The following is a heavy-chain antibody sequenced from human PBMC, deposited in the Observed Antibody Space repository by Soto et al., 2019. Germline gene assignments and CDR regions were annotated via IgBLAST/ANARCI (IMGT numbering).Heavy chain of an antibody. CDR2: IYYSGST. Sequence: PSETLSLTCTVSGGSISSGGYYWSWIRQHPGKGLEWIGYIYYSGSTYYNPSLKSRVTISVDTSKNQFSLQLSSVTAAATAVYYCARGYCSSTSCHHTFDYWGQGTLVTSPQ. CDR3: ARGYCSSTSCHHTFDY. J-gene: IGHJ4*02. D-gene: IGHD2-2*01. CDR1: GGSISSGGYY. V-gene: IGHV4-31*03.